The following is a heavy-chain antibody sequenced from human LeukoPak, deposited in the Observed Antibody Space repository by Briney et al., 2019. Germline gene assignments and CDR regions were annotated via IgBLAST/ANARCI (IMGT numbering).Heavy chain of an antibody. J-gene: IGHJ4*02. CDR1: GYTFTNYG. V-gene: IGHV1-18*01. D-gene: IGHD6-19*01. CDR3: VRSAVTGHFDY. Sequence: ASVKVSCKASGYTFTNYGISWVRQAPGQGLEWMGWISAYNGNTNYVLKLQGRVTLTTDTSTTTAYMELRSLRSDDTALYYCVRSAVTGHFDYWGQGTLVAVSS. CDR2: ISAYNGNT.